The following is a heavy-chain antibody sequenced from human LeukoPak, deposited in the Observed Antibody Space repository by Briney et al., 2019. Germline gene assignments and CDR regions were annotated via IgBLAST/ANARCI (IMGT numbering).Heavy chain of an antibody. D-gene: IGHD3-10*01. J-gene: IGHJ4*02. CDR2: INNNGGRT. CDR3: ARVRYGSGSYYNDY. Sequence: GGSLRLSCAASGFTFSSYSKHWVRQTPGKGLEYVSAINNNGGRTYYANSVKSRFTISRDNSKNTLFLQMGSLRDEDMGVYYCARVRYGSGSYYNDYWGQGTLVTVSS. CDR1: GFTFSSYS. V-gene: IGHV3-64*01.